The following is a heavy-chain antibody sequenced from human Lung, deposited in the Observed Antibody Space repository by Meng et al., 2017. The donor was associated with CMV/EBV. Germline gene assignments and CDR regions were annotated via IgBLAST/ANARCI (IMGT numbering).Heavy chain of an antibody. CDR2: INHSGST. CDR1: GGSFSGYY. V-gene: IGHV4-34*01. J-gene: IGHJ6*02. Sequence: SETLSLXXAVYGGSFSGYYWSWIRQPPGKGLEWIGEINHSGSTNYNPSLKSRVTISVDTSKNQFSLKLSSVTAADTAVYYCARGRGFWSGSRYYYYGMDVWGQGTXVNGAS. D-gene: IGHD3-3*01. CDR3: ARGRGFWSGSRYYYYGMDV.